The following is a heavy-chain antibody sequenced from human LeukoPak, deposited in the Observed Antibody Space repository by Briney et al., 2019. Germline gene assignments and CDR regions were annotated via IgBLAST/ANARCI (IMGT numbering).Heavy chain of an antibody. V-gene: IGHV3-30*18. CDR1: GFTFSSYG. J-gene: IGHJ6*02. Sequence: GGSLRLSCAASGFTFSSYGMHWVRQAPGKGLEWVAVISYDGSNKYYADSVKGRFTISRDNSKNTLYLQMNSLRAEDTAVYYCAKCRPLIRGVISIPYYYYYGMDVWGQGTTVTVSS. D-gene: IGHD3-10*01. CDR3: AKCRPLIRGVISIPYYYYYGMDV. CDR2: ISYDGSNK.